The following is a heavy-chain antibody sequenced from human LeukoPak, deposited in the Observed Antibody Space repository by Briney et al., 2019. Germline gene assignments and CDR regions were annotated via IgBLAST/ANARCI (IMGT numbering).Heavy chain of an antibody. J-gene: IGHJ4*02. CDR3: ARGPLVSGYYYVHSFPY. CDR2: INHGGST. D-gene: IGHD3-22*01. V-gene: IGHV4-34*01. CDR1: GGSFSGYY. Sequence: PSETLSLTCAVYGGSFSGYYWSWIRQPPGKGLEWIGEINHGGSTNYNPSLKSRVTISVDTSKNQFSLKLSSVTAADTAVYYCARGPLVSGYYYVHSFPYWGQGTLVTVSS.